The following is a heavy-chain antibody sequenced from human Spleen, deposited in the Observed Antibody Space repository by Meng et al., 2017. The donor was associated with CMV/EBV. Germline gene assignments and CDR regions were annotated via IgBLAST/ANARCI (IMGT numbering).Heavy chain of an antibody. CDR3: VGQLELRISYYGMDV. J-gene: IGHJ6*02. CDR1: GFSFNNYD. CDR2: IRYDGSNK. D-gene: IGHD1-7*01. Sequence: GESLKISCAASGFSFNNYDMHWVRQAPGKGLEWVAFIRYDGSNKYYADSVKGRFTISRDNSKNTLYLQMNRLRAEDTAVYYCVGQLELRISYYGMDVWGQGTTVTVSS. V-gene: IGHV3-30*02.